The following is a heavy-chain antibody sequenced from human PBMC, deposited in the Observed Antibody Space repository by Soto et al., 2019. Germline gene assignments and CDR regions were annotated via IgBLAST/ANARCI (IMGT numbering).Heavy chain of an antibody. J-gene: IGHJ4*02. Sequence: SETLSLTCTVSGGSISSHYWTWIRQPPGKGLERIGYIYYTGRTNYNPSLKSRVAISVDTSKNQFSQKLNYDTAADTAVYFCARDPSGMVHWGQGILVT. CDR3: ARDPSGMVH. CDR2: IYYTGRT. V-gene: IGHV4-59*11. CDR1: GGSISSHY. D-gene: IGHD3-10*01.